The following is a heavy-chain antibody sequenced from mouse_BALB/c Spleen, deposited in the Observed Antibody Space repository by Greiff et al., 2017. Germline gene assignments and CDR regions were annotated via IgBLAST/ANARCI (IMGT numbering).Heavy chain of an antibody. J-gene: IGHJ2*01. Sequence: EVKLMESGGGLVKPGGSLKLSCAASGFTFSSYAMSWVRQTPEKRLEWVASISSGGSTYYPDSVKGRFTISRDNARNILYLQMSSLRSEDTAMYYCARGGDGPFDYWGQGTTLTVSS. CDR1: GFTFSSYA. CDR2: ISSGGST. D-gene: IGHD2-3*01. V-gene: IGHV5-6-5*01. CDR3: ARGGDGPFDY.